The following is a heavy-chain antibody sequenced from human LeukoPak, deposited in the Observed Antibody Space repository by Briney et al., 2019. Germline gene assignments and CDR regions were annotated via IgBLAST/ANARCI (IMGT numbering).Heavy chain of an antibody. D-gene: IGHD1-20*01. V-gene: IGHV1-69*13. CDR3: ARLTGTTSR. CDR2: IIPIFGTA. Sequence: SVKVSCKASGYSFTNYGINWVRQAPGQGLEWMGGIIPIFGTANYAQKFQGRVTITADESTSTAYMELSSLRSEDTAVYYCARLTGTTSRWGQGTLVTVSS. CDR1: GYSFTNYG. J-gene: IGHJ4*02.